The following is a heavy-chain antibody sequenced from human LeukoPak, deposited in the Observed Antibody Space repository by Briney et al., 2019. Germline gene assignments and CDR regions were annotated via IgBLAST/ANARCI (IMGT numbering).Heavy chain of an antibody. D-gene: IGHD5-18*01. Sequence: GGSLRLSCAASGFTFSSYGMHWVRQAPGKGLEWVAVISYDGSNKYYADSVKGRFTISRDNSKNTLYLQMNSLRAEDTAVYYCAKGGGYSYGNYGMDVWAKGTTVTVSS. CDR1: GFTFSSYG. CDR2: ISYDGSNK. CDR3: AKGGGYSYGNYGMDV. V-gene: IGHV3-30*18. J-gene: IGHJ6*04.